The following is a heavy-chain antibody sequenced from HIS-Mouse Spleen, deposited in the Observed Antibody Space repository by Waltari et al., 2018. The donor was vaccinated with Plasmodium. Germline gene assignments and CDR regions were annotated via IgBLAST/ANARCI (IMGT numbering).Heavy chain of an antibody. Sequence: EVQLVESGGGLVQPGGSLRLSCAASGFTFSSYWMHWVRQAPGKGLVWGTHMNSDGSSTSHADSVKGRFTISRDNAKNTLYLQMNSLRAEDTAVYYCARDQRGYGTGTTLDYWGQGTLVTVSS. CDR1: GFTFSSYW. V-gene: IGHV3-74*01. CDR3: ARDQRGYGTGTTLDY. D-gene: IGHD1-1*01. J-gene: IGHJ4*02. CDR2: MNSDGSST.